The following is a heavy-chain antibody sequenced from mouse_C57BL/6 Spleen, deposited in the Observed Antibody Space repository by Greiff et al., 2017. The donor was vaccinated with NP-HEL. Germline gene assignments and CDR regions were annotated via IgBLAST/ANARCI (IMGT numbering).Heavy chain of an antibody. CDR2: ISSGGDYI. J-gene: IGHJ4*01. D-gene: IGHD3-2*02. V-gene: IGHV5-9-1*02. CDR3: TRGRTAQATSYAMDY. Sequence: EVMLVESGEGLVKPGGSLKLSCAASGFTFSSYAMSWVRQTPEKRLEWVAYISSGGDYIYYADTVKGRFTISRYNARNTLYLQMSSLKSEDTAMYYCTRGRTAQATSYAMDYWGQGTSVTVSS. CDR1: GFTFSSYA.